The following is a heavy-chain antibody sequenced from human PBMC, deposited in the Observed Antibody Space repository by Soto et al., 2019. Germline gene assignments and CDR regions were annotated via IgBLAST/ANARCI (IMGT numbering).Heavy chain of an antibody. CDR1: GGSISSSSYY. D-gene: IGHD3-3*01. CDR3: ARLMPGDFWSGYHFDY. Sequence: PSETLSLTCTVSGGSISSSSYYWGWIRQPPGKGLEWIGSIYYSGSTYYNPSLKSRVTISVDTSNNQFSLKLSSVTAADTAVYYCARLMPGDFWSGYHFDYWGQGTLVTVSS. V-gene: IGHV4-39*07. J-gene: IGHJ4*02. CDR2: IYYSGST.